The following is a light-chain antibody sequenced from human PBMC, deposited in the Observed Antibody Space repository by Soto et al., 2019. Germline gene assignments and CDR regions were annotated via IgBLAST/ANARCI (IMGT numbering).Light chain of an antibody. Sequence: DIQLTQSPSFLSASVGDRVTITCRASQGISSYLAWYQQKPGKAPNLLIYAASTLQSGVPSRFSGSGSGTEFTLTISRLQPEDFATYYCQQLKSFPRTVGQGTKLEIK. V-gene: IGKV1-9*01. J-gene: IGKJ2*01. CDR2: AAS. CDR3: QQLKSFPRT. CDR1: QGISSY.